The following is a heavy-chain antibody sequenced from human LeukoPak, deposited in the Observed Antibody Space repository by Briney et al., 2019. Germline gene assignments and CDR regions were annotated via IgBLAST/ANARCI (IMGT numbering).Heavy chain of an antibody. CDR2: INHSGST. CDR1: GGSFSGYY. V-gene: IGHV4-34*01. D-gene: IGHD3-16*01. CDR3: ARGRSFGGVISR. J-gene: IGHJ4*02. Sequence: PSETLSLTCAVYGGSFSGYYWSWIRQPPGKGLEWIGEINHSGSTNYNPPLKSRVTISVDTSKNQFSLKLSSVTAADTAVYYCARGRSFGGVISRWGQGTLVTVSS.